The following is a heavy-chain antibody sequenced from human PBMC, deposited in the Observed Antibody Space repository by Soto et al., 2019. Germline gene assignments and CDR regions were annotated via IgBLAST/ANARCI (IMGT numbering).Heavy chain of an antibody. CDR2: IISSISTI. Sequence: EVQLVESGGGLVQPGGSLRLSCAASGFTCSSYSMNWVRQAPGKGLEWLSYIISSISTISYADSVKGRFTIPRDTAKNSEYLQMNSLRAEDTAVCYCARDAGHAFDYWGQGPMVTVSS. V-gene: IGHV3-48*01. CDR3: ARDAGHAFDY. J-gene: IGHJ4*02. CDR1: GFTCSSYS.